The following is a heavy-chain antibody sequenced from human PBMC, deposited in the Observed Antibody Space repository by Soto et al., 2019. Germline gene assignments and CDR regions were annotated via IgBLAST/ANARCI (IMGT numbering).Heavy chain of an antibody. CDR3: ARSPNYYYYGFDV. Sequence: PSETLSLTCTVSGGSVSSGDYFWSWLRQSPGKRLEWIAYIYYSGSTNYNPSLKSRATISVDTSKRQVSLTLTSMTAADAALYYCARSPNYYYYGFDVWGQGTAVTVSS. D-gene: IGHD3-10*01. CDR1: GGSVSSGDYF. CDR2: IYYSGST. J-gene: IGHJ6*02. V-gene: IGHV4-61*08.